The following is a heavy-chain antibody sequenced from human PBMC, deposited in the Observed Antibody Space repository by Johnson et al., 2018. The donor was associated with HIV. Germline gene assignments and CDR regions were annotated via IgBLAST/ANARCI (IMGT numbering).Heavy chain of an antibody. CDR2: IYSGGDT. CDR1: GFTVSRNY. Sequence: MQLVESGGGLVQPGGSLRLSCAASGFTVSRNYMNWVRQAPGKGLEWVSVIYSGGDTYYAESVKGRFTISRDNFKNTLYLQMNSLRAEDTAVYYCASQMIALDAFDIWCQGTMVTVSS. CDR3: ASQMIALDAFDI. J-gene: IGHJ3*02. D-gene: IGHD3-22*01. V-gene: IGHV3-66*04.